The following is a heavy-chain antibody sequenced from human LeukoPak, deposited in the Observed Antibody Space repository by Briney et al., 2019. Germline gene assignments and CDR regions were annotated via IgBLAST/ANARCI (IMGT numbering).Heavy chain of an antibody. V-gene: IGHV3-9*01. CDR1: GFTFDDYA. J-gene: IGHJ4*02. D-gene: IGHD5-18*01. CDR3: AKEDTAMRNFDY. CDR2: ISWNSGSI. Sequence: GGSLRLPCAASGFTFDDYAMHWVRQAPGKGLEWVSGISWNSGSIGYADSVKGRFTISRDNAKNSLYLQMNSLRAEDTALYYCAKEDTAMRNFDYWGQGTLVTVSS.